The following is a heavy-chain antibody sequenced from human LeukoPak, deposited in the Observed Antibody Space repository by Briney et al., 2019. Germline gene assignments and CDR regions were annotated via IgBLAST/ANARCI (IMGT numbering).Heavy chain of an antibody. D-gene: IGHD3-22*01. J-gene: IGHJ4*02. CDR1: GFTVSSNY. V-gene: IGHV3-66*01. CDR3: ARDRIYYDSSGYYSGLLGDY. Sequence: PGGSLRLSCAASGFTVSSNYMSWVRQAPGKGLEWVSVIYSGGSTYYADSVKGRFTISRDNSKNTLYLQMNSLRAEDTAVYYCARDRIYYDSSGYYSGLLGDYWGQGTLVTVSS. CDR2: IYSGGST.